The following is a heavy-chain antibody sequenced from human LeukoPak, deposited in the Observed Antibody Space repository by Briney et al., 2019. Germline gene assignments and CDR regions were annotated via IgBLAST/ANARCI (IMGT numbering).Heavy chain of an antibody. V-gene: IGHV3-74*01. CDR2: INSDGSST. Sequence: GGSLRLSCAASGFSFSDYWMHWVRQAPGEGLVWVSRINSDGSSTSYADSVKGRFTISRDNAKNSLYLQMNSLRAEDTAVYYCARLLYDFWSGYYYLDAFDIWGQGTMVTVSS. CDR1: GFSFSDYW. D-gene: IGHD3-3*01. CDR3: ARLLYDFWSGYYYLDAFDI. J-gene: IGHJ3*02.